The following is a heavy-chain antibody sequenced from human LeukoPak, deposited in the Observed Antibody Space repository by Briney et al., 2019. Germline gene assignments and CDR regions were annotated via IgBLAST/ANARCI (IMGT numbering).Heavy chain of an antibody. D-gene: IGHD2-2*01. Sequence: GGSLRLSCAASGFTFSSYAMSWVRQAPGKGLEWVSAISVSGGSTYYADSVKGRFTISRDNSKNTLYLQMNSLRAEDTAVYYCAKDLEYQLMSDYWGQGTLVTVSS. CDR1: GFTFSSYA. CDR2: ISVSGGST. CDR3: AKDLEYQLMSDY. J-gene: IGHJ4*02. V-gene: IGHV3-23*01.